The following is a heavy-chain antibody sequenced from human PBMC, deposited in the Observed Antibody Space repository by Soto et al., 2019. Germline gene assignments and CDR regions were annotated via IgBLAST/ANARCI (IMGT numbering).Heavy chain of an antibody. J-gene: IGHJ6*02. Sequence: ASVKVSCKASGYTFTSYGISWVRQAPGQGLEWMGGISAINGKTNYAQKIQGRVTITADESTSTAYMELSSLRSEDTAVYYCACDVAYSSSGGTTICPYYYGMDVWGQGTTVTVSS. CDR3: ACDVAYSSSGGTTICPYYYGMDV. CDR1: GYTFTSYG. V-gene: IGHV1-18*01. D-gene: IGHD6-6*01. CDR2: ISAINGKT.